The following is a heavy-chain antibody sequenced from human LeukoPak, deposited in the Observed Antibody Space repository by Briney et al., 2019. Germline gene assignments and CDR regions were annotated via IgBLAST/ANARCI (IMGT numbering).Heavy chain of an antibody. CDR2: IYTSGST. V-gene: IGHV4-4*07. D-gene: IGHD2-15*01. CDR1: GGSISSYY. CDR3: ARDIVVVVAAYPEYYFDY. Sequence: RPSETLSLTCTVPGGSISSYYWSWIRQPAGKGLEWIGRIYTSGSTNYNPSLKSRVTMSVDTSKNQFSLKLSSVTAADTAVYYCARDIVVVVAAYPEYYFDYWGQGTLVTVSS. J-gene: IGHJ4*02.